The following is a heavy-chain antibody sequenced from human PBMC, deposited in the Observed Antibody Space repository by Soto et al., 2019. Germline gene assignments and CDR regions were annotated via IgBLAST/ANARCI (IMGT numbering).Heavy chain of an antibody. CDR1: GYTFTSYY. CDR3: ARVYYDILTGYQHYGMDV. CDR2: INPSGGST. D-gene: IGHD3-9*01. Sequence: VSVKVSCKASGYTFTSYYMHWVRQAPGQGLEWMGIINPSGGSTSYAQKFQGRVTMTRDTSTSTVYMELSSLRSEDTAVYYCARVYYDILTGYQHYGMDVWGQGTTVTVSS. V-gene: IGHV1-46*01. J-gene: IGHJ6*02.